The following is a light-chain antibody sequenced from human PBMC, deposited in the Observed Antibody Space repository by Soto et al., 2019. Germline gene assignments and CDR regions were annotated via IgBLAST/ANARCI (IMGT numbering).Light chain of an antibody. CDR1: QTITTW. CDR2: KAS. Sequence: DIQMTHSPSTLSASVVYRFTITCLAIQTITTWLAWYQQKPGKAPKLLIYKASTLKSGVPSRFSGSGSGTEFTLTISRLQSEDFAVYYCQQYNNWPPTWTCGQGNTGDIK. V-gene: IGKV1-5*03. J-gene: IGKJ1*01. CDR3: QQYNNWPPTWT.